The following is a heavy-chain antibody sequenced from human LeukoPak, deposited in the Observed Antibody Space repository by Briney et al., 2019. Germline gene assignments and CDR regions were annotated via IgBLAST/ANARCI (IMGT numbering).Heavy chain of an antibody. CDR3: ARDLNVNYDFWSGHSWGY. D-gene: IGHD3-3*01. V-gene: IGHV3-21*01. J-gene: IGHJ4*02. CDR1: GFTFSSYS. Sequence: PGGSLRLSCAASGFTFSSYSSSISSSSSYIYYADSVKGRFTISRDNAKNSLYLQMNSLRAEDTAVYYCARDLNVNYDFWSGHSWGYWGQGTLVTVSS. CDR2: ISSSSSYI.